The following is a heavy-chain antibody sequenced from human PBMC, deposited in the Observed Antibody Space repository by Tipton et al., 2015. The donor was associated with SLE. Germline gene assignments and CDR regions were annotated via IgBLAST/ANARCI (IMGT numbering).Heavy chain of an antibody. Sequence: TLSLTCAVSGGSIISNNWWSWVSQPPGKGLEWIGEIHHSGGTNYNTSLKSRVTRSVDTSKNQFSLKLSSVTAADTAVYYWASMDLDGDSGVKPVDYWGQGTLVTVSS. D-gene: IGHD3-22*01. CDR2: IHHSGGT. CDR3: ASMDLDGDSGVKPVDY. J-gene: IGHJ4*02. CDR1: GGSIISNNW. V-gene: IGHV4-4*02.